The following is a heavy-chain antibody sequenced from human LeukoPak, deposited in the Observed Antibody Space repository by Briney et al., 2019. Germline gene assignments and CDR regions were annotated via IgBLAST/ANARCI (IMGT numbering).Heavy chain of an antibody. D-gene: IGHD6-19*01. Sequence: PGGSLRLSCAASGFTFSSYGMHWVRQAPGKGLEWVAFIRYDGSNKYYADSVKGRFTISRDNSKNTLYLQMNSLRAEDTAVYYCARAYSTAPRAVAGGAFDIWGQGTMVTVSS. V-gene: IGHV3-30*02. J-gene: IGHJ3*02. CDR1: GFTFSSYG. CDR2: IRYDGSNK. CDR3: ARAYSTAPRAVAGGAFDI.